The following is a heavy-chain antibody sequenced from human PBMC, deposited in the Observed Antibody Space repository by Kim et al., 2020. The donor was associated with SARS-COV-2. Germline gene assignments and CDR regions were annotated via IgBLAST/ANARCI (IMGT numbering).Heavy chain of an antibody. CDR3: ARDESSGWYYYYYYGMDV. J-gene: IGHJ6*02. Sequence: TGRFTISRDNSKNTLYLQMNSLRAEDTAVYYCARDESSGWYYYYYYGMDVWGQGTTVTVSS. V-gene: IGHV3-30*07. D-gene: IGHD6-19*01.